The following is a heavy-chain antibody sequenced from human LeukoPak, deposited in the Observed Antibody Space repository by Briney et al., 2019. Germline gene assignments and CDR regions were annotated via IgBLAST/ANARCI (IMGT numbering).Heavy chain of an antibody. J-gene: IGHJ4*02. CDR1: GGSFSGYY. D-gene: IGHD5-12*01. V-gene: IGHV4-34*01. CDR3: ARGLGYSGYPFEDY. Sequence: SETLSLTCAVYGGSFSGYYWSWIRQPPGKGLEWIGEINHSGSTNYNPSLKSRVTISVDTSKNQFSLKLSSVTAADTAVYYCARGLGYSGYPFEDYWGQGTLVTFSS. CDR2: INHSGST.